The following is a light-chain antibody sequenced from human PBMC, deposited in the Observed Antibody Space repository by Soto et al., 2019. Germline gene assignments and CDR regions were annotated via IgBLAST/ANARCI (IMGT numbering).Light chain of an antibody. CDR1: SSDVGGYNY. Sequence: QSALTQPRSVSGSPGQSVTISCTGTSSDVGGYNYVSWYQQHPSKAPKLMIYDVSKRPSGVPDRFSGSKSGNTASLTISGLQAEDEADYYCCSYAGPLVFGGGTKLTVL. J-gene: IGLJ2*01. CDR3: CSYAGPLV. V-gene: IGLV2-11*01. CDR2: DVS.